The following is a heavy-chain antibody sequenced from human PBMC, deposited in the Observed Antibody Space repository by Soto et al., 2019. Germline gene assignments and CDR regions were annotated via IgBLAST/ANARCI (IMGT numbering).Heavy chain of an antibody. J-gene: IGHJ4*02. CDR2: IWHDGSKK. CDR3: ARDLGSTNYYFDS. Sequence: QVQLVESGGGVIQPGGSLRVSCVTSGFTFRNYGFHWVRQAPGKGLDWVAVIWHDGSKKLYADSVKGRFTISRDDSKNTLYLQMNTLIGEDTAVYYCARDLGSTNYYFDSWGPGTLVTVSS. CDR1: GFTFRNYG. V-gene: IGHV3-33*01. D-gene: IGHD1-1*01.